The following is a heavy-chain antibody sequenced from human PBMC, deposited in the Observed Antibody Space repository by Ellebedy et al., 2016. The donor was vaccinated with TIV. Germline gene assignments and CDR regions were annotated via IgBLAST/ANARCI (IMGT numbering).Heavy chain of an antibody. CDR2: IKEDGSEK. CDR1: GFTFSSYW. J-gene: IGHJ4*02. Sequence: GGSLRLSCAASGFTFSSYWMSWVRQAPGKGLEWVANIKEDGSEKYYVDSVKGRFTISRDNAKNSLYLQMNSLRAEDTAVYYCARDRSAVQLWFGFDYWGQGTLVTVSS. D-gene: IGHD5-18*01. V-gene: IGHV3-7*01. CDR3: ARDRSAVQLWFGFDY.